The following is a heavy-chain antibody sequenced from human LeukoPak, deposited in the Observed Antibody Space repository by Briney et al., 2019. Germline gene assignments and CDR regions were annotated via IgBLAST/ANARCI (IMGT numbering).Heavy chain of an antibody. CDR2: ISYDGSNK. Sequence: PGGSLRVSCAAAGFTFSSYAMHWVRQAPGKGLEWVAVISYDGSNKYYADSVKGRFTISRDNSKNTLYLQMNSLRAEDTAVYYCARANWNDAFDIWGQGTMVTVSS. D-gene: IGHD1-20*01. J-gene: IGHJ3*02. CDR3: ARANWNDAFDI. V-gene: IGHV3-30*04. CDR1: GFTFSSYA.